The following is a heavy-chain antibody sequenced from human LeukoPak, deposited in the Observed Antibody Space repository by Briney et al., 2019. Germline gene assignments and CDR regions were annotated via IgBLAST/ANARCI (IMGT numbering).Heavy chain of an antibody. J-gene: IGHJ4*02. V-gene: IGHV3-13*01. D-gene: IGHD3-22*01. CDR3: AKDADISVELVVITSFDS. CDR1: GFTFSTYD. CDR2: IGPAGDT. Sequence: PGGSLRLSCAASGFTFSTYDMHWVRQATGKGLEWVSSIGPAGDTKYPGSVKGRFTISRENGKNSLYLQMNSLRAGDTALYYCAKDADISVELVVITSFDSWGQGTLVTVSS.